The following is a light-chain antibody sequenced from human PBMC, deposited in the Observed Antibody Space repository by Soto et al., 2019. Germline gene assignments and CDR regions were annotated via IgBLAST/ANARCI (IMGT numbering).Light chain of an antibody. CDR3: QQYISTPIT. Sequence: DIVMTQSPDSLAVSLGETATINCKSSQSLLYSSNNRNYLVWYQHKPGQPPKLLIYWASTRELGVPDRFSGSGSGTDSTLTISRLQAEDVAVYYCQQYISTPITFGQGTRVEIK. CDR1: QSLLYSSNNRNY. V-gene: IGKV4-1*01. CDR2: WAS. J-gene: IGKJ5*01.